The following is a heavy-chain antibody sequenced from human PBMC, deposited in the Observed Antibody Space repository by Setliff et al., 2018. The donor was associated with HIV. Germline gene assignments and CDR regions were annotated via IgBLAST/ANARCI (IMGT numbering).Heavy chain of an antibody. V-gene: IGHV3-7*01. Sequence: PSETLSLSCAASGFIFTNAWMSWVRQAPGKGLEWVASVNPDGSEASSVGSMKGRFTVSRDNAKNSLYLQMNSLIAEDTAVYYCARDFRDYVGKFDYWGQGTLVTVSS. D-gene: IGHD1-26*01. J-gene: IGHJ4*02. CDR1: GFIFTNAW. CDR2: VNPDGSEA. CDR3: ARDFRDYVGKFDY.